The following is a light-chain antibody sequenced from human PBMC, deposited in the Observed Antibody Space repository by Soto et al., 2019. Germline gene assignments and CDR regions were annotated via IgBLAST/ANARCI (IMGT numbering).Light chain of an antibody. Sequence: QSVLTQPPSASGTPGQRVTIFCSGSNSNIGSNTVNWYQQLPGTAPKLLIYSNNQRPSGVPDRFSGSKSGTSASLVISGLQSEDEADYYCAAWDDSLNGPLFGGGTKLTV. CDR2: SNN. V-gene: IGLV1-44*01. J-gene: IGLJ2*01. CDR1: NSNIGSNT. CDR3: AAWDDSLNGPL.